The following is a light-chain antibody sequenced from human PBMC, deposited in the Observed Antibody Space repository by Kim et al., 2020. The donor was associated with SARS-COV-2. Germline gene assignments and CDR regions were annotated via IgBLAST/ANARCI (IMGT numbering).Light chain of an antibody. Sequence: QSITISCTGHSSDVGGYNYVSWYQQHPGKAPKLMIYDVSDRPSGVSNRFSGSKSGNTASLTISGLQAEDEADYYCSSYTYSSTLYVFGTGTKVTVL. CDR3: SSYTYSSTLYV. CDR2: DVS. V-gene: IGLV2-14*03. J-gene: IGLJ1*01. CDR1: SSDVGGYNY.